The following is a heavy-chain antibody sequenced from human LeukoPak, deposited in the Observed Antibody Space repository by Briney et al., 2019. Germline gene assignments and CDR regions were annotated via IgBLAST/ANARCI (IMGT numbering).Heavy chain of an antibody. Sequence: PGGSLRLSCAASGFTFDDYAMHWVRQAPGKGLEWVSLISGDGGSTYYADSVKGRLTISRDNSKNSLYLQMNSLRTEDTALYYCAKDRAYCGGDCYSGTPYFDYWGQGTLVTVSS. CDR2: ISGDGGST. J-gene: IGHJ4*02. CDR1: GFTFDDYA. D-gene: IGHD2-21*02. V-gene: IGHV3-43*02. CDR3: AKDRAYCGGDCYSGTPYFDY.